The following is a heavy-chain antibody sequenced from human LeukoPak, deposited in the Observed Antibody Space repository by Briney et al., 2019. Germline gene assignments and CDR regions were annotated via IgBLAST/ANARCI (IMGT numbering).Heavy chain of an antibody. Sequence: PSETLSLTCTVSGGSISSSSYYWSWIRQPPGKGLEWIGYIYYSGSTNYNPSLKSRVTISVDTSKNQFSLKLSSVTAADTAVYYCARGRGSYRVVDYWGQGTLVTVSS. CDR2: IYYSGST. CDR3: ARGRGSYRVVDY. CDR1: GGSISSSSYY. J-gene: IGHJ4*02. V-gene: IGHV4-61*01. D-gene: IGHD1-26*01.